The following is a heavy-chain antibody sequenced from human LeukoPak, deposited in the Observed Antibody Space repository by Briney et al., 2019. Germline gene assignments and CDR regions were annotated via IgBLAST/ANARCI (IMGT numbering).Heavy chain of an antibody. D-gene: IGHD5-12*01. CDR3: ARDVVATREAFDI. CDR2: IYTSGST. CDR1: GGSLNSGRDS. V-gene: IGHV4-61*02. Sequence: SETLSLTCTVSGGSLNSGRDSWSWIRQPAGKGLEWIGRIYTSGSTNYNPSLKSRVTISVDTSKNQFSLKLSSVTAADTAVYYCARDVVATREAFDIWGQGTMVTVSS. J-gene: IGHJ3*02.